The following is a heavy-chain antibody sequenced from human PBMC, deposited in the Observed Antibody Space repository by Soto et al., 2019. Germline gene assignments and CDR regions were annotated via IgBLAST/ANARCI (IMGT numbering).Heavy chain of an antibody. D-gene: IGHD1-7*01. CDR3: ARNRGLELRGVHYGMDV. J-gene: IGHJ6*01. CDR2: IIPIFGTA. CDR1: GGTFSSYA. V-gene: IGHV1-69*06. Sequence: SVKVSCKASGGTFSSYAISWVRQAPGQGLEWMGGIIPIFGTANYAQKFQGRVTITADKSTSTAYMELSSLRSEDTAVYYCARNRGLELRGVHYGMDVWGQGTTVSVSS.